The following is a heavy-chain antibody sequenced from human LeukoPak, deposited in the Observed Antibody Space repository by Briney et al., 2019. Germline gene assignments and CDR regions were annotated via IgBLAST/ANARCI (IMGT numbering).Heavy chain of an antibody. D-gene: IGHD4-17*01. CDR3: ARDYGDYFDY. CDR1: GFTFSSYA. CDR2: ISSSSSTI. Sequence: GGSLRLSCAASGFTFSSYAMSWVRQAPGKGLEWVSYISSSSSTIYYADSVKGRFTISRDNAKNSLYLQMNSLRAEDTAVYYCARDYGDYFDYWGQGTLVTVSS. V-gene: IGHV3-48*01. J-gene: IGHJ4*02.